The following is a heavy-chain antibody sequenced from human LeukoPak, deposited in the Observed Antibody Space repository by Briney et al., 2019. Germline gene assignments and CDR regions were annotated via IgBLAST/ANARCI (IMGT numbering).Heavy chain of an antibody. D-gene: IGHD2-15*01. V-gene: IGHV4-61*08. CDR3: ARGLYCSGGSCTFDY. J-gene: IGHJ4*02. Sequence: PSQTLSLTCAVSGGSISSGGYSWSWIRQPPGKGLEWIGYIYYSGSTNYNPSLKSRVTISVDTSKNQFSLKLSSVTAADTAVYYCARGLYCSGGSCTFDYWGQGTLVTVSS. CDR2: IYYSGST. CDR1: GGSISSGGYS.